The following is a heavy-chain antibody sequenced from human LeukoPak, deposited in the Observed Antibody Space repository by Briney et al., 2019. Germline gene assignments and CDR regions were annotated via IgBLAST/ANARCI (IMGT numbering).Heavy chain of an antibody. V-gene: IGHV3-7*01. CDR2: IKQDGSEK. J-gene: IGHJ4*02. D-gene: IGHD1-14*01. CDR3: AEGITGGW. Sequence: GGSLSLSCAASGFTFSNYWLTWVRQAPGKGLGWVANIKQDGSEKYYVDSVKGRFTISRDNAKNSLYLQMNSLRAEDTAVYYCAEGITGGWWSQGTLVTVSS. CDR1: GFTFSNYW.